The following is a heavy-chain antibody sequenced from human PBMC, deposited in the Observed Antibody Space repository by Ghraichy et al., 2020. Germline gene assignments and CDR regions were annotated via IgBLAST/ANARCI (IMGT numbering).Heavy chain of an antibody. V-gene: IGHV4-30-2*01. CDR3: ARAKYYYDSSGDNWFDP. CDR2: IYHSGST. Sequence: SQTLSLTCAVSGGSISSGGYSWSWIRQPPGKGLEWIGYIYHSGSTYYNPSLKSRVTISVDRSKNQFSLKLSSVTAADTAVYYCARAKYYYDSSGDNWFDPWGQGTLVTVSS. CDR1: GGSISSGGYS. D-gene: IGHD3-22*01. J-gene: IGHJ5*02.